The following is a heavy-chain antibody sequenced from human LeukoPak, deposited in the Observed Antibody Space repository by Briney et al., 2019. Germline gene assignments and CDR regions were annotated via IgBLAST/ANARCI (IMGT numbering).Heavy chain of an antibody. J-gene: IGHJ4*02. D-gene: IGHD6-13*01. Sequence: SETLSLTCTVSGGSISSYYWSWIRQSAGKGLEWIGRIHASGSTDFNPSLKSRVTMSLDTSKNQFSLKLSSVTAADTAVYYCARGRLYSSSWYPFDYWGQGTLVTVSS. CDR3: ARGRLYSSSWYPFDY. CDR2: IHASGST. CDR1: GGSISSYY. V-gene: IGHV4-4*07.